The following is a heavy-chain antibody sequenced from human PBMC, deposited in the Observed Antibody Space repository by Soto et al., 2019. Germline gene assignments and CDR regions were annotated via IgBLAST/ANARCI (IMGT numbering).Heavy chain of an antibody. D-gene: IGHD3-3*01. CDR3: ARDSALRFLEWPNDIPGRAFDI. CDR1: GGTFSSYA. CDR2: IIPIFGTA. V-gene: IGHV1-69*05. Sequence: SVKVSCKASGGTFSSYAISWVRQAPGQGLEWMGGIIPIFGTANYAQKFQGRVTMTRDTSTSTVYMELSSLRSEDTAVYYCARDSALRFLEWPNDIPGRAFDIWGQGTMVTVSS. J-gene: IGHJ3*02.